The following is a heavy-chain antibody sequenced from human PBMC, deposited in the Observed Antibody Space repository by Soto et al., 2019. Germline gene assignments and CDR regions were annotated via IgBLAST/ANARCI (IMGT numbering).Heavy chain of an antibody. Sequence: ASETLSLTCTVSGGSISSYYWSWIRQPPGKGLEWIGYIYYSGSTNYNPSLKSRVTISVDTSKNQFSLKLSSVTAADTAVYYCARHMGPNPGSDAFDIWGHGTMVTVSS. CDR2: IYYSGST. V-gene: IGHV4-59*08. CDR3: ARHMGPNPGSDAFDI. J-gene: IGHJ3*02. D-gene: IGHD2-8*01. CDR1: GGSISSYY.